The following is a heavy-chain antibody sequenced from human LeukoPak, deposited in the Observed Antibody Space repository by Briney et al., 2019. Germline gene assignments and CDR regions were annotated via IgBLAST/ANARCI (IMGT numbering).Heavy chain of an antibody. CDR2: IWYDGSNK. J-gene: IGHJ4*02. V-gene: IGHV3-33*01. D-gene: IGHD5-18*01. CDR1: GFTFSSYG. Sequence: GGSLRLSCAASGFTFSSYGMHWVRQAPGKGLEWVAVIWYDGSNKYYADSVKGRFTISRDNSKNTLYLQMNSLRAEDTAVYYCARAGYSYGYYPLDYWGQGTLVTVSS. CDR3: ARAGYSYGYYPLDY.